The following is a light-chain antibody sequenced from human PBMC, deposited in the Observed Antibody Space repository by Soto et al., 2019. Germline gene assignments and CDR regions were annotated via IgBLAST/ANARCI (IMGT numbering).Light chain of an antibody. CDR3: QQLNSYPHT. CDR2: AAS. J-gene: IGKJ2*01. CDR1: QGISSY. V-gene: IGKV1-9*01. Sequence: DIQLTQSPCFLSASVGDRVTITCRASQGISSYLAWYQQKPGQAPKLLIYAASTLQSGVPARFSGSGSGTEYTLTISSMQHEDFETYYCQQLNSYPHTFGQGTKLEIK.